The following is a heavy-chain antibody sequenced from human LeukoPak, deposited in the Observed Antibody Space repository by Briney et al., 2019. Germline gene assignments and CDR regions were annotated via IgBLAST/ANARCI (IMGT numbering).Heavy chain of an antibody. D-gene: IGHD6-19*01. CDR1: GFTFSRYW. CDR3: ARDGLPVAVDY. Sequence: GGSLRLSCAASGFTFSRYWMSWVRQAPGKGLEWVANIKQDGSEKYYLDSVKGRFTVSRDNAKNSLYLRMNSLRAEDTAVYYCARDGLPVAVDYWGQGTLVTVSS. V-gene: IGHV3-7*01. J-gene: IGHJ4*02. CDR2: IKQDGSEK.